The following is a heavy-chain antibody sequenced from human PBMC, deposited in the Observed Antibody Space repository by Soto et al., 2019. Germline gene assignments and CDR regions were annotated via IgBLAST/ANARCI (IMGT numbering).Heavy chain of an antibody. V-gene: IGHV3-48*01. Sequence: PGGSLRLSCAASGFTFSSYSMNWVRQAPGKGLEWVSYISSSSSTIYYADSVKGRFTISRDNAKNSLYLQMNSLRAEDTAVYYCARDTRDCRDAFYIWGQGTMVTVSS. CDR2: ISSSSSTI. J-gene: IGHJ3*02. CDR1: GFTFSSYS. CDR3: ARDTRDCRDAFYI. D-gene: IGHD2-21*02.